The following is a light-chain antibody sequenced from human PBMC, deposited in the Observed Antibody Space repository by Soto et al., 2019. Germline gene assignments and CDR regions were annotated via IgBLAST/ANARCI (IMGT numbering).Light chain of an antibody. CDR1: SSNIGSNA. V-gene: IGLV1-44*01. J-gene: IGLJ1*01. CDR2: SHN. CDR3: AAWDDRLNGYV. Sequence: QSVLTQPPSASGTPGQRVTISCSGSSSNIGSNAVNWYQHLPGTAPKLLIYSHNQRPSGVPDRFSGSKSGTSASLAISGLQSEDEADYYCAAWDDRLNGYVFGTGTKVTAL.